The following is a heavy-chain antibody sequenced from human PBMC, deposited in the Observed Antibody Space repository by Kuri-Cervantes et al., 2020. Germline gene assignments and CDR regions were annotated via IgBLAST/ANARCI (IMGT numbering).Heavy chain of an antibody. J-gene: IGHJ4*02. V-gene: IGHV4-59*01. Sequence: SETLSLTCTVSGGSMSSYYWSWIRQPPGKGLEWIGYISYSGSTNYNPSLKSRVTISVDTSKNQFSLKLSSVTAADTAVYYCARGRVGATYFFDYWGQGTLVTVSS. CDR2: ISYSGST. D-gene: IGHD1-26*01. CDR3: ARGRVGATYFFDY. CDR1: GGSMSSYY.